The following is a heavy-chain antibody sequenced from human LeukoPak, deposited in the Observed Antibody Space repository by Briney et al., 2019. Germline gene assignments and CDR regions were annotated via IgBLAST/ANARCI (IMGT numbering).Heavy chain of an antibody. CDR3: ARRNGDYPALYYYGMDV. D-gene: IGHD4-17*01. CDR1: GFTFNDYY. CDR2: IGSSGGSI. J-gene: IGHJ6*02. V-gene: IGHV3-11*01. Sequence: GGSLRLSCAASGFTFNDYYMSWIRQAPGKGLEWISYIGSSGGSINYADSVKGRFTISRDNAKNSLSLQMNSLRAEDTAVYYCARRNGDYPALYYYGMDVWGQGTTVTVSS.